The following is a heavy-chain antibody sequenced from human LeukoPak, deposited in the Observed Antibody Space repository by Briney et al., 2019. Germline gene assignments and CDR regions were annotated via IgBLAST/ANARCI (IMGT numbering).Heavy chain of an antibody. D-gene: IGHD1-26*01. CDR3: AKWGSGSYPPSASEYFQH. J-gene: IGHJ1*01. V-gene: IGHV3-30*02. Sequence: GGSLRLSCAASGFIFSSYGMHWVRQAPGKGLEWVTFIRYDGSNTYYADSVKGRFTISRDNSKNTLYLQMNSLRAEDTAVYYCAKWGSGSYPPSASEYFQHWGQGTLVTVSS. CDR1: GFIFSSYG. CDR2: IRYDGSNT.